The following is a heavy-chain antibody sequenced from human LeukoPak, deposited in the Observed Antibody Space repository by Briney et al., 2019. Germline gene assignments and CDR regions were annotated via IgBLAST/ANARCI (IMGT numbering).Heavy chain of an antibody. CDR1: GFTFSSYG. V-gene: IGHV3-30*18. D-gene: IGHD6-19*01. J-gene: IGHJ4*02. CDR3: AKGTTAVAYYFDY. CDR2: ISYDGSNK. Sequence: GGSLRLSCAASGFTFSSYGMHWLPQAPGKGLERVAVISYDGSNKYYADSVKGRFTISRDNSKNTLYLQMNSLRAEDTAVYYCAKGTTAVAYYFDYWGQGTLVTVSS.